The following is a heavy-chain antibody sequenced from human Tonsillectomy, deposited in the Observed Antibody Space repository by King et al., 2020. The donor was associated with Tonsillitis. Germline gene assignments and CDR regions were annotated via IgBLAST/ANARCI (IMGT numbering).Heavy chain of an antibody. Sequence: VQLVESGGGVVQPGGSLRLSCAASGFTFDDYAMHWVRQAPGKGLEWVSLISGDGGSTYYADSVKGRFTISRDNSKNSLYLQMNSLRTEDTALYYCAKDMVTIFGGVVTASLDYWGQGTLVTVSS. CDR2: ISGDGGST. V-gene: IGHV3-43*02. D-gene: IGHD3-3*01. CDR3: AKDMVTIFGGVVTASLDY. J-gene: IGHJ4*02. CDR1: GFTFDDYA.